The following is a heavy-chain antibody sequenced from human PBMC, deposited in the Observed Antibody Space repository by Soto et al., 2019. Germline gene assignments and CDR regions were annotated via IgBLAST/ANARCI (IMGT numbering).Heavy chain of an antibody. D-gene: IGHD2-8*01. V-gene: IGHV3-64*01. CDR2: ISSNGRST. CDR1: GFTFSAYA. CDR3: ARDRCTNGVCYAPSDY. J-gene: IGHJ4*02. Sequence: GGSLRLSCATSGFTFSAYAMHWVRQAPGKGLEYVSAISSNGRSTYYANSVKGRFTISRDNSRNTLYLQMDSLRAEDMAVYYCARDRCTNGVCYAPSDYWGQGTLVTVSS.